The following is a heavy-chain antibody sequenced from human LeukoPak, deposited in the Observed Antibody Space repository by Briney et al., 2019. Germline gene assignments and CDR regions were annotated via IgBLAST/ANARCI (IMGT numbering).Heavy chain of an antibody. Sequence: PSETLSLTCAVYGGSFSGYYWSWIRQPPGKGLEWIGEINHSGSTNYHPSLKSRVTISVDTSKNQFSLKLSSVTAADTAVYYCARGPANDYVWGSYRWYWFDPWGQGTLVTVSS. V-gene: IGHV4-34*01. J-gene: IGHJ5*02. CDR2: INHSGST. D-gene: IGHD3-16*02. CDR3: ARGPANDYVWGSYRWYWFDP. CDR1: GGSFSGYY.